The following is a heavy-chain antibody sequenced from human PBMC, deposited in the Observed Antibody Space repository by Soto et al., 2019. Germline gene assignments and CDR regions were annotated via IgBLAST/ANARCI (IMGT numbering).Heavy chain of an antibody. CDR3: ARDHRYSSSWYASYYYYGMDV. D-gene: IGHD6-13*01. CDR1: GGSVSSGSYY. Sequence: QVQLQESGPGLVKPSETLSLTCTVSGGSVSSGSYYWSWIRQPPGKGLEWIGYIYYSGSTNYNPSLKRRVTISVDTSKNQFSLKLSSVTAADTAVYYCARDHRYSSSWYASYYYYGMDVWGQGTTVTVSS. J-gene: IGHJ6*02. CDR2: IYYSGST. V-gene: IGHV4-61*01.